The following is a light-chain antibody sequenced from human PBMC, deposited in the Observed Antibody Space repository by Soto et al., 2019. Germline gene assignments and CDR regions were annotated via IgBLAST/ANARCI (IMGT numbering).Light chain of an antibody. CDR1: QSVSSY. J-gene: IGKJ2*01. V-gene: IGKV3-11*01. Sequence: EIVLTQSPATLSLSPGERATLSCRASQSVSSYLAWYQQKPGQAPRLLIDDASNRATGIPARFSGSGSGTDFTLTIISLDTEAFAIYYCPQRSNWPYTFGQGTKLEIK. CDR2: DAS. CDR3: PQRSNWPYT.